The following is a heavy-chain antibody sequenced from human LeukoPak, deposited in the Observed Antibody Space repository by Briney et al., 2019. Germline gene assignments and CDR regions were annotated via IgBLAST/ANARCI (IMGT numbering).Heavy chain of an antibody. CDR1: GFTFSSYS. J-gene: IGHJ4*02. CDR3: AKSRYNRFDY. CDR2: ISGSGSGGST. Sequence: GGSLRLSCAASGFTFSSYSMNWVRQAPGKGLEWVSSISGSGSGGSTYYADSVKGRFTISRDNSKNTLYLQMNSLRAEDTAVYYCAKSRYNRFDYWGQGTLATVSS. V-gene: IGHV3-23*01. D-gene: IGHD5-24*01.